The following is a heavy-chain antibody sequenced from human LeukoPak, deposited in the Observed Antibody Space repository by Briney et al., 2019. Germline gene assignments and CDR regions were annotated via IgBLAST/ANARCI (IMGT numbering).Heavy chain of an antibody. Sequence: PSETLSLTCTVSGSSFLTPDYYWTWIRQHPGRGLEWIGYIYNRGLTYYSPSLKSRVTISVDTSKNQFSLKLTSVAAADTAVYYCSRGVKFYDDSSGYLTDYWGQGTLVTVSS. J-gene: IGHJ4*02. CDR3: SRGVKFYDDSSGYLTDY. CDR2: IYNRGLT. D-gene: IGHD3-22*01. V-gene: IGHV4-31*03. CDR1: GSSFLTPDYY.